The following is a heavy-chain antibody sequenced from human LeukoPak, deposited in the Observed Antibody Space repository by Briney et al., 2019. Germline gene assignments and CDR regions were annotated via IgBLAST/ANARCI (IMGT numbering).Heavy chain of an antibody. V-gene: IGHV4-59*01. CDR3: ARVLRATIDAFDT. Sequence: SETLSLTCTVSGGSISSYYWSWIRQPPGKGLEWIGYIYYSGSTNYNPSLKSRVTISVDTSKNQFSLKLSSVTAADTAVYYCARVLRATIDAFDTWGQGTMVTVSS. J-gene: IGHJ3*02. CDR2: IYYSGST. D-gene: IGHD5-12*01. CDR1: GGSISSYY.